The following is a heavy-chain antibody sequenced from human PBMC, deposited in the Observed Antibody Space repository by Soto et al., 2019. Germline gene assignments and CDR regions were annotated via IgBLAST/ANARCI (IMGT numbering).Heavy chain of an antibody. Sequence: EGALRLSWAASGLTLISDAMSWVLQALWKGLEWVSAISGSGGSTYYADSVKGRFTISRDNSKNTLYLQMNSLRAEDTAVAYCAKDNSGWSTIVGGDALAIWGQGTMV. J-gene: IGHJ3*02. V-gene: IGHV3-23*01. CDR2: ISGSGGST. CDR1: GLTLISDA. D-gene: IGHD3-3*01. CDR3: AKDNSGWSTIVGGDALAI.